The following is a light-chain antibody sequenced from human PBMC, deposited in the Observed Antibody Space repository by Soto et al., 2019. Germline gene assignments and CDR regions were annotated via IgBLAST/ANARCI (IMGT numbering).Light chain of an antibody. CDR2: SND. CDR3: AAWDDSLNGYV. V-gene: IGLV1-44*01. J-gene: IGLJ1*01. CDR1: SSNIGSNS. Sequence: QSVLTQPPSASGTPGQRVTISCSGSSSNIGSNSVNWYQQLPGTAPKLLIYSNDRRPSGVPDRFSGSKSGTSASRAISGLQSEDEADYCCAAWDDSLNGYVFGTGTKGTV.